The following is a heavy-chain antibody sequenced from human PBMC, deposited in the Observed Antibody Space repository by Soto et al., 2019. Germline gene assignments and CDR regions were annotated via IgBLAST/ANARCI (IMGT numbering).Heavy chain of an antibody. J-gene: IGHJ4*02. CDR3: AKNLYAGEYGDFFDY. V-gene: IGHV3-23*01. CDR2: ISGSGGST. Sequence: EVQLLESGGGLVQPGGSLRLSCAASGFTFNSRGMSWVRQAPGKRLEWVSAISGSGGSTNYADSVKGRFTISRDNSKNTLYLQMNSLRAEDTAVYYCAKNLYAGEYGDFFDYWGRGTLVTVSS. CDR1: GFTFNSRG. D-gene: IGHD4-17*01.